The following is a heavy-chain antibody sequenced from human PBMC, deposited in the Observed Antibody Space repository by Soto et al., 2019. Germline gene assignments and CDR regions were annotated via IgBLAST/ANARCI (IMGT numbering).Heavy chain of an antibody. Sequence: PSETPSLTCAVYGGSFSGYYWSWIRQPPGKGLEWIGEINHSGSTNYNPSLKSRVTISVDTSKNQFSLKLSSVTAADTAVYYCARDIVLMVYARTVFDPWGQGTLGTVSS. J-gene: IGHJ5*02. CDR3: ARDIVLMVYARTVFDP. CDR1: GGSFSGYY. D-gene: IGHD2-8*01. V-gene: IGHV4-34*01. CDR2: INHSGST.